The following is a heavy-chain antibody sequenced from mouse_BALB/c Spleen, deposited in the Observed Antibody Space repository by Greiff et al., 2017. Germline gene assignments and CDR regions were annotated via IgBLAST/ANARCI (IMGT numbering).Heavy chain of an antibody. D-gene: IGHD1-2*01. Sequence: EVKLVESGGGLVKPGGSLKLSCAASGFTFSSYAMSWVRQSPEKRLEWVAEISSGGSYTYYPDTVTGRFTISRDNAKNTLYLEMSSLRSEDTAMYYCARPLRLGYYAMDYWGQGTSVTVSS. CDR1: GFTFSSYA. CDR2: ISSGGSYT. J-gene: IGHJ4*01. V-gene: IGHV5-9-4*01. CDR3: ARPLRLGYYAMDY.